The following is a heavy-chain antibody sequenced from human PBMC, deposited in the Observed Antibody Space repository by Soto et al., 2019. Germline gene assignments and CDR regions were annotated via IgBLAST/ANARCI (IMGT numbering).Heavy chain of an antibody. V-gene: IGHV1-46*01. D-gene: IGHD2-15*01. CDR3: ARDSTTMVTGFDN. J-gene: IGHJ4*02. CDR1: GYIFALDF. Sequence: VSLKGSCKASGYIFALDFIHCVRQTPGQGLEWMAIVDPTGSRTSHAHKFQGRVTLTRDASTGTVYLELNRLTSEDTALYYCARDSTTMVTGFDNWGRGTLVTVSS. CDR2: VDPTGSRT.